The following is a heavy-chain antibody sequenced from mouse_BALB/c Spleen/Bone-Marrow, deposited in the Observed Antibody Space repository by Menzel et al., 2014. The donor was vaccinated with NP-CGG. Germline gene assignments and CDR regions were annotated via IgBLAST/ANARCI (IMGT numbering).Heavy chain of an antibody. CDR1: GFNIKDTY. D-gene: IGHD3-1*01. J-gene: IGHJ2*01. CDR2: IDPANGNT. V-gene: IGHV14-3*02. Sequence: DVQLQESGAELVKPGASVKLSCTASGFNIKDTYMHWVKQRPEQGLEWIGGIDPANGNTKYDPKFQGKATITADTSSNTAYLQLFSLTSEDTAVYYCARTPRATFYFDYWGQGTTLTVSS. CDR3: ARTPRATFYFDY.